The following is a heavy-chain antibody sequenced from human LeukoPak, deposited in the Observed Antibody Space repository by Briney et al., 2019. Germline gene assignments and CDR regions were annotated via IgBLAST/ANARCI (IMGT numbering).Heavy chain of an antibody. D-gene: IGHD1-26*01. CDR1: GFTFSSYG. J-gene: IGHJ3*02. CDR3: ARATWELRDAFDI. CDR2: IWYDGSNK. Sequence: PGGSLRLSCAASGFTFSSYGMHWVRQAPGKGLEWVAVIWYDGSNKYYADSVKGRFTISRDNGKNSLYLQMNSLRDEDTAVYYRARATWELRDAFDIWGQGTMVTVSS. V-gene: IGHV3-33*01.